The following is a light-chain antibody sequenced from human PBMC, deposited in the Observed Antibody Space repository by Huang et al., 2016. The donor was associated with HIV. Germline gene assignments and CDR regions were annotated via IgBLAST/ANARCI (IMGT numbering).Light chain of an antibody. Sequence: EIVFTQSPATLSLSPGERATLSCRASQSVSNSLAWYQQRPGRAPRLLIYDASNRATGIPARFSGSGSGTDFTLTISSLEPEDFAIYYCQQRSNWPPFTFGPGTKVDV. J-gene: IGKJ3*01. V-gene: IGKV3-11*01. CDR2: DAS. CDR1: QSVSNS. CDR3: QQRSNWPPFT.